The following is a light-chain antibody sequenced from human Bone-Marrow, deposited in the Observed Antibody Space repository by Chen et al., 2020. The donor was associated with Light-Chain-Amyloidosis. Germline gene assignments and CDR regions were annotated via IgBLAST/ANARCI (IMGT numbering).Light chain of an antibody. V-gene: IGLV1-44*01. CDR1: NSNIGNNA. Sequence: QSVLTQPPSVSGTPGQRVTISCSGSNSNIGNNAVNWYQQQYPVTAPKLLIYSNNQRPSGVPDRFAGSMSGTSASLASSGLQPEDEAEYYCATWDDSLNGVMFGGGTKLTVL. CDR3: ATWDDSLNGVM. CDR2: SNN. J-gene: IGLJ3*02.